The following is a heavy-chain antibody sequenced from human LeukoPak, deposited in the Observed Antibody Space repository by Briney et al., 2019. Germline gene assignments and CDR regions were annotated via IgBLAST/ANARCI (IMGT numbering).Heavy chain of an antibody. V-gene: IGHV4-4*07. CDR3: ARVLAAAGFDY. D-gene: IGHD6-13*01. Sequence: SETLSLTCTVSGGSISGYYWSWIRQPAGKGLEWIGRIYTSGSTNYNPSLKSRVTISVDKSKNQFSLKLSSVTAADTAVYYCARVLAAAGFDYWGQGTLVTVSS. CDR2: IYTSGST. CDR1: GGSISGYY. J-gene: IGHJ4*02.